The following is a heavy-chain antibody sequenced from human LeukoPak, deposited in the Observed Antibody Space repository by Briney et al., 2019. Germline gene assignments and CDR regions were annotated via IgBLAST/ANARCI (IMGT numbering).Heavy chain of an antibody. CDR3: ARYVEMATFVDY. CDR2: INSDGSST. V-gene: IGHV3-74*01. D-gene: IGHD5-24*01. J-gene: IGHJ4*02. Sequence: GGTLRLSCAASGFTFSSYWMHWVRQAPGKGLVWVSRINSDGSSTSYADSVKGRFTISRDNAKNTLYLQMNSLRAEDTAVYYCARYVEMATFVDYWGQGTLVTVSS. CDR1: GFTFSSYW.